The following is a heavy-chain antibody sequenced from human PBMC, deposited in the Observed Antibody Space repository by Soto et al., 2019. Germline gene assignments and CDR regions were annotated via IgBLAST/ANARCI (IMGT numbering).Heavy chain of an antibody. Sequence: QVQLQESGPGLVKPSGTLSLTCAVSGGSISSSNWWSWVRQPPGKGLEWIGEIYHSGNTNYNPSLKSRVTMAVDKSRNQFSLELSSVTDADTAVYYCATRWGEGRVDYWGQGTLVTVSS. V-gene: IGHV4-4*02. CDR2: IYHSGNT. D-gene: IGHD3-10*01. CDR1: GGSISSSNW. CDR3: ATRWGEGRVDY. J-gene: IGHJ4*02.